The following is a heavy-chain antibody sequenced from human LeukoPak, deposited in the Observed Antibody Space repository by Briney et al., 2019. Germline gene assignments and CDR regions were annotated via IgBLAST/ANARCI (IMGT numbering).Heavy chain of an antibody. V-gene: IGHV4-59*01. CDR2: IFYSGST. Sequence: SETLSLTCTVSGGSISSYCWSWIRQPPGKGLEWIGYIFYSGSTNYNPSLKSRVTISVDTSKDQFSLKLSSVTAADTAVYYCARGPYMDVWGKGTTVTISS. J-gene: IGHJ6*03. CDR3: ARGPYMDV. CDR1: GGSISSYC.